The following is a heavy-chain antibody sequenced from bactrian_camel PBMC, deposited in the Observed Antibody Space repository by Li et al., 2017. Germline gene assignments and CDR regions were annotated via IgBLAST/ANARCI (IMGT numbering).Heavy chain of an antibody. J-gene: IGHJ4*01. Sequence: EVQLVESGGGLVQPGGSLRLSCAASGFTFSSYWMSWFRQAPGKGLEAVSHINGDSGSTVYADSVEGRFTISRADSGNTVHLQMDSLSPEDTAVYYCAADFWCNGWEYRFAYRGRGTQVTVS. D-gene: IGHD3*01. CDR2: INGDSGST. CDR1: GFTFSSYW. CDR3: AADFWCNGWEYRFAY. V-gene: IGHV3S35*01.